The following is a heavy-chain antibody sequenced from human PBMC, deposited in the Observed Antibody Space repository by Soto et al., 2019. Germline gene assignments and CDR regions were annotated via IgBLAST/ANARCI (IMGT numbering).Heavy chain of an antibody. CDR2: IYYSGST. J-gene: IGHJ5*02. CDR1: GGSISSGDYY. Sequence: PSETLALTCTVSGGSISSGDYYWSWIRQPPGKGLEWIGYIYYSGSTYYNPSLKSRVTISVDTSKNQFSLKLSSVTAADTAVYYCSLYGAPTDNWFDPWGQGTLVTVSS. D-gene: IGHD4-17*01. CDR3: SLYGAPTDNWFDP. V-gene: IGHV4-30-4*08.